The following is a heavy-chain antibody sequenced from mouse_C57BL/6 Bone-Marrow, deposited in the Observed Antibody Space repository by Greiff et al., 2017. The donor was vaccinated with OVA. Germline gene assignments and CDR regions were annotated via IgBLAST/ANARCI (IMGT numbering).Heavy chain of an antibody. CDR1: GYTFTDYY. D-gene: IGHD1-2*01. CDR3: AVYGPYAMDY. V-gene: IGHV1-19*01. Sequence: VQLQQSGPVLVKPGASVKMSCKASGYTFTDYYMNWVKQSHGKSLEWIGVINPYNGGTSYNQKLKGKATLTVDKSSSTAYMELNSLTSEDSAVYYGAVYGPYAMDYWGQGTSVTVSS. CDR2: INPYNGGT. J-gene: IGHJ4*01.